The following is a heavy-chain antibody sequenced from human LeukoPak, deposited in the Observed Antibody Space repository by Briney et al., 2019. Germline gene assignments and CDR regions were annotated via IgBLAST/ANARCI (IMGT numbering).Heavy chain of an antibody. V-gene: IGHV1-46*01. D-gene: IGHD4-11*01. CDR3: ARWTTTYLDY. J-gene: IGHJ4*02. Sequence: ASVKVSCKASGGTFMRHSISWVRQAPGQGLEWMGIINPSCGSTNFAQKFQGRVTMTTDTSTITVYMELSSLRSEDTAVYYCARWTTTYLDYWGQGTLVTVSS. CDR1: GGTFMRHS. CDR2: INPSCGST.